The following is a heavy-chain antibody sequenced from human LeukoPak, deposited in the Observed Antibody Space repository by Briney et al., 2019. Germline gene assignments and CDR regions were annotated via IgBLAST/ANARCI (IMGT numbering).Heavy chain of an antibody. CDR2: IKSKTDGGTT. Sequence: GGSLRLSCAASGFTFSNAWMSWVRQAPGKGLEWVGRIKSKTDGGTTDYAAPVKGRFTISRDDSKNTLYLQMNSLKTEDTDVYYCRGSGQDDFCSGYYTEDYFDYWGQGTLVTVSS. D-gene: IGHD3-3*01. CDR3: RGSGQDDFCSGYYTEDYFDY. J-gene: IGHJ4*02. CDR1: GFTFSNAW. V-gene: IGHV3-15*01.